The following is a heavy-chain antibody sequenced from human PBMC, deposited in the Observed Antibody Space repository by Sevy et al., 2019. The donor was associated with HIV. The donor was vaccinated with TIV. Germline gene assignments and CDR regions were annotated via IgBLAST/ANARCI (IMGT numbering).Heavy chain of an antibody. Sequence: GGSLGLSCAASGFTFSSYGMHWVRQAPGKGLEWVAVISYDGSNKYYADSVKGRFTISRDNSKNTLYLQMNSLRAEDTAVYYCAKEAEGAARLFDYWGQGTLVTVSS. D-gene: IGHD6-6*01. CDR2: ISYDGSNK. CDR3: AKEAEGAARLFDY. V-gene: IGHV3-30*18. CDR1: GFTFSSYG. J-gene: IGHJ4*02.